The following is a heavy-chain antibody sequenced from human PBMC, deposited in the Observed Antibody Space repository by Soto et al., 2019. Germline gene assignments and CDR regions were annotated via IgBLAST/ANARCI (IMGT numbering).Heavy chain of an antibody. CDR1: GFTFSRFA. Sequence: SLRLSCAASGFTFSRFAMSWVRQAPGKGLEWVSAISGSGSSTYYADSVKGRFTISRDNSKNTLYLQMNSLSAEDTAVYYCARARAGKYFDYWGQGTLVTVSS. D-gene: IGHD3-10*01. CDR2: ISGSGSST. CDR3: ARARAGKYFDY. V-gene: IGHV3-23*01. J-gene: IGHJ4*02.